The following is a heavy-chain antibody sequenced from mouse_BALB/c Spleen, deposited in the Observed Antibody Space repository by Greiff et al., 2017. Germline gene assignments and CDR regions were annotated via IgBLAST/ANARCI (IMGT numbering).Heavy chain of an antibody. CDR3: TRDYGYEAMDD. Sequence: EVQRVESGGGLVKPGGSLKLSCAASGFTFSSYTMSWVRQTPEKRLEWVATISSGGSYTYYPDSVKGRFTISRDNAKNTLYLQMSSLKSEDTAMYYCTRDYGYEAMDDWGQGTSVTVSS. V-gene: IGHV5-6-4*01. J-gene: IGHJ4*01. CDR1: GFTFSSYT. CDR2: ISSGGSYT. D-gene: IGHD1-2*01.